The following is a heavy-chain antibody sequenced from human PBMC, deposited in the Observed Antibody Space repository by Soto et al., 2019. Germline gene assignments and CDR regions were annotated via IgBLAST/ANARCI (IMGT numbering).Heavy chain of an antibody. V-gene: IGHV1-3*01. Sequence: ASVKVSCKASGYTFTSYAMHWVRQAPGQRLEWMGWINAGNGNTKYSQKFQGRVTITRDTSASTAYMELSSLRSEDTAVYYCARVQDYDFWSGYPTYYFDYWGQGTLVTVSS. D-gene: IGHD3-3*01. CDR1: GYTFTSYA. CDR2: INAGNGNT. J-gene: IGHJ4*02. CDR3: ARVQDYDFWSGYPTYYFDY.